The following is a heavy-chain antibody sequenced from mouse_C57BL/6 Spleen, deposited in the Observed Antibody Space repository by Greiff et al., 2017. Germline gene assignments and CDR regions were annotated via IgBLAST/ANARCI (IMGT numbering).Heavy chain of an antibody. CDR3: ARDGNYYFDY. D-gene: IGHD2-1*01. CDR2: IYPGDGDT. J-gene: IGHJ2*01. V-gene: IGHV1-82*01. Sequence: VQRVESGPELVKPGASVKISCKASGYAFSSSWMNWVKQRPGKGLEWIGRIYPGDGDTNYNGQVKGKATLTADKSSSTAYMQLSSLTSEDSSVYFCARDGNYYFDYWGQGTTLTVSS. CDR1: GYAFSSSW.